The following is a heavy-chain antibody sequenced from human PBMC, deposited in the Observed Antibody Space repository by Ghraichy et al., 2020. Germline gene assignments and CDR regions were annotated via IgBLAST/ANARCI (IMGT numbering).Heavy chain of an antibody. CDR2: IYYSGST. CDR1: GGSISSSSYY. V-gene: IGHV4-39*01. D-gene: IGHD2-21*01. CDR3: AGDLPRSWVGYGMDV. Sequence: SETLSLTCTVSGGSISSSSYYWGWIRQPPGKGLEWIGSIYYSGSTYYNPSLKSRVTISVDTSKNQFSLKLSSVTAADTAVYYCAGDLPRSWVGYGMDVWGQGTTVTVSS. J-gene: IGHJ6*02.